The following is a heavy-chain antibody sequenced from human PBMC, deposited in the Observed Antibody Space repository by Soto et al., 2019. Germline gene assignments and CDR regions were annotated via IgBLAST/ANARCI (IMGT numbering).Heavy chain of an antibody. J-gene: IGHJ4*02. V-gene: IGHV1-8*01. Sequence: GASVKVSCKASGYTFTSYDINWVRQATGQGLEWMGWMNPNSGNTGYAQKFQGRVTMTRNTSISTAYMELSSLRSEDTAVYYCARDNDILTGYFDYRGQGTLVTVSS. CDR3: ARDNDILTGYFDY. CDR2: MNPNSGNT. D-gene: IGHD3-9*01. CDR1: GYTFTSYD.